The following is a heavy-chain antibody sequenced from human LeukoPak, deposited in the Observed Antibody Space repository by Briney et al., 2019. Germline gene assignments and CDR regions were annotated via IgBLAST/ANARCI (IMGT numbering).Heavy chain of an antibody. CDR2: ISSGGST. Sequence: SETLSLTCTVSGASITRYFWNWIRQPPGKELEWIGYISSGGSTNYNPSLKSRVTISIDTSKNQFSLKLSSVTAADTAVYYCARLIGAAAGAPYFDYWGQGTLVTVSS. V-gene: IGHV4-59*08. CDR3: ARLIGAAAGAPYFDY. J-gene: IGHJ4*02. D-gene: IGHD6-13*01. CDR1: GASITRYF.